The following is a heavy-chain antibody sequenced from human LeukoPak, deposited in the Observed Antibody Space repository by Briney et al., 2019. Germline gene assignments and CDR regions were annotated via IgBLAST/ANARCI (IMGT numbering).Heavy chain of an antibody. CDR1: GYTFTGYY. Sequence: ASVKVSCKASGYTFTGYYMHWLRQAPGQGLEWMGIINPSGGSTSYAQKFQGRVTMTRDTSTSTVYMELSSLRSEDTAVYYCATIIVPAAKGSQDAFDIWGQGTMVTVSS. J-gene: IGHJ3*02. CDR2: INPSGGST. CDR3: ATIIVPAAKGSQDAFDI. D-gene: IGHD2-2*01. V-gene: IGHV1-46*01.